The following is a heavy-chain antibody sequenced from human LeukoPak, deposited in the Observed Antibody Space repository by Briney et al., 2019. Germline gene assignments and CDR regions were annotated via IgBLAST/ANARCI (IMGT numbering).Heavy chain of an antibody. CDR2: INPNSGGT. Sequence: ASVRVSCKASGYTFTGYYIHWVRQAPGQGLEWMGWINPNSGGTHFAQKFQGRVTVTRDKSISTAYMELSRLRSDDTAVYYCARVSGESLSGSFQLDYWGQGILVTVSS. CDR3: ARVSGESLSGSFQLDY. CDR1: GYTFTGYY. V-gene: IGHV1-2*02. J-gene: IGHJ4*02. D-gene: IGHD3-10*01.